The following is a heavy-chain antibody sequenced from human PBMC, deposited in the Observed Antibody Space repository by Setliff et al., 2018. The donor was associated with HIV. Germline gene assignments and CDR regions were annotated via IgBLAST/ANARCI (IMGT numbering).Heavy chain of an antibody. CDR3: ATTYCRGADCPQMYDY. J-gene: IGHJ4*02. CDR1: GGSFSGSY. D-gene: IGHD2-21*02. CDR2: LNYDGVT. Sequence: SETLSLTCAVNGGSFSGSYWSWIRQPPGKGLEWIGELNYDGVTNHNPSLRSRVTISVDTSRKQWSLRLNSVTAADTAVYYCATTYCRGADCPQMYDYWGQGTLVTVSS. V-gene: IGHV4-34*01.